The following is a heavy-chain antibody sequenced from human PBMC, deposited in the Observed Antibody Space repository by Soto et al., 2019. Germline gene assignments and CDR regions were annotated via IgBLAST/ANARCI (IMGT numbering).Heavy chain of an antibody. D-gene: IGHD4-17*01. V-gene: IGHV3-30*18. CDR2: ISYDGTNK. J-gene: IGHJ6*02. CDR1: GFTFSTYG. Sequence: QVQLVESGGGEIQPGRSLTISCAASGFTFSTYGMHWVRQTPGKGLEWVAVISYDGTNKFYSDSVKGRFTISRDNFKNTLTLQMNSPRADDTAVYSCAKDRQSYGDYDYYCYGMDVWGLGTRVTVSS. CDR3: AKDRQSYGDYDYYCYGMDV.